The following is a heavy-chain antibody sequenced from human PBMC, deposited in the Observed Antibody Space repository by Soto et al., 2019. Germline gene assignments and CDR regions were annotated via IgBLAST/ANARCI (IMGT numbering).Heavy chain of an antibody. J-gene: IGHJ4*02. CDR1: GYTFTNYA. D-gene: IGHD4-17*01. Sequence: ASVKVSCKASGYTFTNYAIHWVRQAPGQRLEWMGWINAGNGNTIYSQKFQGRVTVTRDTSASTAYMELSSLRSGDTAVYYCARVPYGDYYDYWGQGTLVTVSS. CDR3: ARVPYGDYYDY. CDR2: INAGNGNT. V-gene: IGHV1-3*01.